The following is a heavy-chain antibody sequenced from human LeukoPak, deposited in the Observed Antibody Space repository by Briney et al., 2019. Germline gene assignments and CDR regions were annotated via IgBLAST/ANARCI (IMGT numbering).Heavy chain of an antibody. CDR3: ARGIVVVPAALYVGYYYGMDV. D-gene: IGHD2-2*01. CDR2: IYSGGST. J-gene: IGHJ6*02. Sequence: GGSLRLSCAASGFTVSSNYMSWVRQAPGKGLEWVSVIYSGGSTYYEDSVKGRFTISRDHSKNTLYLQMNSLRAEDTAVYYCARGIVVVPAALYVGYYYGMDVWGQGTTVTVS. V-gene: IGHV3-53*01. CDR1: GFTVSSNY.